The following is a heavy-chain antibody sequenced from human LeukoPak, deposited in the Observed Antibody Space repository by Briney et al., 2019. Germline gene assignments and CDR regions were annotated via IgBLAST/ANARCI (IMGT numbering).Heavy chain of an antibody. CDR2: ISGSGGST. Sequence: GSLRLSCAASGFTFSSYAMSWVRQAPGKGLEWVSAISGSGGSTYYADSVKGRFTISRDNSKNTLYLQMNSLRAEDTAVYYCAKDPPSWYSSSWYGFDPWGQGTLVTVSS. V-gene: IGHV3-23*01. D-gene: IGHD6-13*01. CDR3: AKDPPSWYSSSWYGFDP. J-gene: IGHJ5*02. CDR1: GFTFSSYA.